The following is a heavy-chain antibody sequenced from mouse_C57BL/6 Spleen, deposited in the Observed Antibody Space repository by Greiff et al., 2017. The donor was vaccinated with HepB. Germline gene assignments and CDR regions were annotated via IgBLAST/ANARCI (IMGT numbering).Heavy chain of an antibody. CDR2: IYPSDSET. CDR1: GYTFTSYW. Sequence: VQLQQPGAELVRPGSSVKLSCKASGYTFTSYWMDWVKQRPGQGLEWIGNIYPSDSETHYNQKFKDKATLTVDKSSSTAYMQLSSLTSEDSAVYYCAREGDYGDAMDYWGQGTSVTVSS. D-gene: IGHD2-4*01. CDR3: AREGDYGDAMDY. V-gene: IGHV1-61*01. J-gene: IGHJ4*01.